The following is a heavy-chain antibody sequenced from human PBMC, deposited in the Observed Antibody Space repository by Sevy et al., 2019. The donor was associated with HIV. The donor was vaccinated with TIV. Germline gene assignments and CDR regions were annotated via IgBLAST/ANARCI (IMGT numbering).Heavy chain of an antibody. J-gene: IGHJ4*02. CDR1: GFTFNNYF. V-gene: IGHV3-7*01. CDR2: INQDGSQK. Sequence: GGSLRLSCAASGFTFNNYFMGWVRKAPGKGLEWIANINQDGSQKNYVDSVKGRFTITRDNARNLVSLQMNSLRVDDTAVYYCARELLPGDYWGQGTLVTVSS. CDR3: ARELLPGDY.